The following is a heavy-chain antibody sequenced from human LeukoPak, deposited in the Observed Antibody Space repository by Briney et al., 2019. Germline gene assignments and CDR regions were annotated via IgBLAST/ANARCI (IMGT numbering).Heavy chain of an antibody. CDR3: ARDVDIVATTYDY. Sequence: SQTLSLTCTVSGGSISSGDYYWSWIRQPPGKGLEWIGYIYYSGSTYYNPSLKSRVTISVDTSKNQFSLKLSSVTAADTAVYYCARDVDIVATTYDYWGQGTLVTVSS. CDR2: IYYSGST. J-gene: IGHJ4*02. V-gene: IGHV4-30-4*01. D-gene: IGHD5-12*01. CDR1: GGSISSGDYY.